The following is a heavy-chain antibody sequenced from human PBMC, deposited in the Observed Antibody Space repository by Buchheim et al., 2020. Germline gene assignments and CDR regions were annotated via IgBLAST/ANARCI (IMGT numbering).Heavy chain of an antibody. V-gene: IGHV3-48*03. CDR3: ARDQKGPGPRYYGSGIGMDV. Sequence: EVQLVESGGGLVQPGGSLRLSCAASGFTFSSYEMNWVRQAPGKGLEWVSYISSSCSTIYYADSVKGRFTISRDNAKNSLYLQMNSLRAEDTAVYYCARDQKGPGPRYYGSGIGMDVWGQGTT. CDR1: GFTFSSYE. J-gene: IGHJ6*02. D-gene: IGHD3-10*01. CDR2: ISSSCSTI.